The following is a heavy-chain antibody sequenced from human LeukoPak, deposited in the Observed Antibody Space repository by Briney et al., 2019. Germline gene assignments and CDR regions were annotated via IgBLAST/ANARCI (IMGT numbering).Heavy chain of an antibody. CDR1: GGSISGYH. CDR3: AREVTRDGYNYFFDY. J-gene: IGHJ4*02. CDR2: IYYSGST. V-gene: IGHV4-59*01. Sequence: PSETLSLTCTVTGGSISGYHWNWIRQSPGKGLEWIGYIYYSGSTNYNPSLKSRVTISVDTSKNQFSLKLSSVTAADTAVYYCAREVTRDGYNYFFDYWGQGTLVTVSS. D-gene: IGHD5-24*01.